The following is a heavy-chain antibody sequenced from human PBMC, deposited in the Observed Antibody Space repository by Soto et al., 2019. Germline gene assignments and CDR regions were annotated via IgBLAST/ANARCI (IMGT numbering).Heavy chain of an antibody. D-gene: IGHD6-13*01. CDR2: ISYDGSNK. Sequence: SLRLSCAASGFTFSSYGMHWVRQAPGKGLEWVAVISYDGSNKYYADSVKGRFTISRDNSKNTLYLQMNSLRAEDTAVYYCAKEGIAAAGTLDYWGQGTLVTVSS. V-gene: IGHV3-30*18. J-gene: IGHJ4*02. CDR1: GFTFSSYG. CDR3: AKEGIAAAGTLDY.